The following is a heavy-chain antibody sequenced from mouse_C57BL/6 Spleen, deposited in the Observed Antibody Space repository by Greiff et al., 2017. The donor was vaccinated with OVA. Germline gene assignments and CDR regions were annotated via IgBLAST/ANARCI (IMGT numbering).Heavy chain of an antibody. CDR3: ASTTVVAWFAD. V-gene: IGHV1-4*01. Sequence: VQLQQSGAELARPGASVKMSCKASGYTFTSYTMHWVKQRPGQGLEWIGYINPSSGYTKYNQKFKDKATLTADKSSSTAYMQLSSLTSEDAAVYYCASTTVVAWFADWGQGTLVTVSA. J-gene: IGHJ3*01. CDR2: INPSSGYT. D-gene: IGHD1-1*01. CDR1: GYTFTSYT.